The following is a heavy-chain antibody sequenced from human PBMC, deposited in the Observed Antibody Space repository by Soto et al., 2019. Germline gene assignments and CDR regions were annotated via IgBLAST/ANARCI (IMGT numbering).Heavy chain of an antibody. CDR2: IYWDDDK. Sequence: QITLKESGPTLVKPTQTLTLTCTFSGFSLSTSGVGVGWIRQPPGKALEWLALIYWDDDKRYSPSLKSRLTITNDTSKNQVVLTMTNMDPVDTATYYCAHREWYSSSWYYFDYWGQGTLVTVSS. V-gene: IGHV2-5*02. J-gene: IGHJ4*02. CDR3: AHREWYSSSWYYFDY. CDR1: GFSLSTSGVG. D-gene: IGHD6-13*01.